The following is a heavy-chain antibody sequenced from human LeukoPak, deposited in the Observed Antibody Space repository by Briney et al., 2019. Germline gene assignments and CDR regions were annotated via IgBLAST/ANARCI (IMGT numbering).Heavy chain of an antibody. CDR2: ISGSGGST. Sequence: GGSLRLSCAASGFTFSSYAMSWVRQAPGKGLEWVSAISGSGGSTYYADSVKGRFTISRDNSKNTPYLQMNSLRAEDTAVYYCAKPDSSGYYALFDYWGQGTLVTVSS. J-gene: IGHJ4*02. CDR1: GFTFSSYA. V-gene: IGHV3-23*01. D-gene: IGHD3-22*01. CDR3: AKPDSSGYYALFDY.